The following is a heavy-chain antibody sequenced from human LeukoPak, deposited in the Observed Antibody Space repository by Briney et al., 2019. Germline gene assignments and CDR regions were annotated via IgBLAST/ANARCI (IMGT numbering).Heavy chain of an antibody. CDR3: ARCHNWNDCYFDY. CDR1: GFTVSSNY. D-gene: IGHD1-1*01. Sequence: PGGSLRLSCAASGFTVSSNYMSWVRQAPGKGLEWVPVIYSGGSTYYADSVKGRFTISRDNSKNTLYLQMNSLRAEDTAVYYCARCHNWNDCYFDYWGQGTLVTVSS. J-gene: IGHJ4*02. V-gene: IGHV3-66*01. CDR2: IYSGGST.